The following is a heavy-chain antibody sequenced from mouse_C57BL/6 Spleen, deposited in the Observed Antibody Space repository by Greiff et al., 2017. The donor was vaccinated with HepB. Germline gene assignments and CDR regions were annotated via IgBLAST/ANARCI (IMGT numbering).Heavy chain of an antibody. Sequence: EVQLKESGPGLVKPSQSLSLTCSVTGYSITSGYYWNWIRQFPGNKLEWMGYISYDGSNNYNPSLKNRISITRDTSKNQFFLKLNSVTTEDTATYYCARNYVYAMDYWGQGTSVTVSS. J-gene: IGHJ4*01. CDR1: GYSITSGYY. CDR2: ISYDGSN. D-gene: IGHD1-1*01. V-gene: IGHV3-6*01. CDR3: ARNYVYAMDY.